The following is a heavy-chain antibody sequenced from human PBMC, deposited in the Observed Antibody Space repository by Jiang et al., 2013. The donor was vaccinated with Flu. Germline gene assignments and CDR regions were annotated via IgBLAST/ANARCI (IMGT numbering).Heavy chain of an antibody. Sequence: SGAEVKKPGSSVKVSCKASGGTFNSYAVSWVRQAPGQGPEWMEGIIGILGIAIYXQKFQGRVSITADKSTSTSYMELSSLRSEDTAVYYCARGGDYCTSTSCYEGAPGHYFYGMDVWGQGTTVTVSS. CDR2: IIGILGIA. J-gene: IGHJ6*02. CDR1: GGTFNSYA. CDR3: ARGGDYCTSTSCYEGAPGHYFYGMDV. V-gene: IGHV1-69*04. D-gene: IGHD2-2*01.